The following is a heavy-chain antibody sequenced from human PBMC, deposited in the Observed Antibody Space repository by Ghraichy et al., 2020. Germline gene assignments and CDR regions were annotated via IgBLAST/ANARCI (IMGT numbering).Heavy chain of an antibody. CDR2: IKQDGSVE. CDR1: GFTFSGYW. V-gene: IGHV3-7*01. CDR3: AKYGPRGSWYVSFDL. Sequence: GGSLRLSCIASGFTFSGYWMTWIRQAPGRGLEWVDNIKQDGSVEYYVDSLKGRFTIFRDNAKNSLSLQMNSLRAEDTAVYYCAKYGPRGSWYVSFDLWGQGTLVTVSS. J-gene: IGHJ4*02. D-gene: IGHD6-13*01.